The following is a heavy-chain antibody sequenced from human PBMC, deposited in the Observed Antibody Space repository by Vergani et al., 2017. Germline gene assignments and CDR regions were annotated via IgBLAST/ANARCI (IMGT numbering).Heavy chain of an antibody. CDR2: IFSSGTP. V-gene: IGHV4-61*02. CDR3: ARGSRAEGGSGPDK. CDR1: GGSVRTSIGYY. Sequence: QVQLQESGPGLVKPSQTLSLSCTVSGGSVRTSIGYYWTWIRPPAGKTLEWIGAIFSSGTPNYNPSFKNRVTMSVDTSKNQFSLKLNSVTDADTAVYYCARGSRAEGGSGPDKWGQGTLVTVSS. D-gene: IGHD6-13*01. J-gene: IGHJ4*02.